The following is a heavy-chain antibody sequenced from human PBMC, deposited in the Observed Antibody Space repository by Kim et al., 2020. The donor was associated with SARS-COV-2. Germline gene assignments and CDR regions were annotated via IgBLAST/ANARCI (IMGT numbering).Heavy chain of an antibody. CDR2: VRYGGSGNT. CDR3: AYQQLATLRYFYGQD. V-gene: IGHV4-39*01. CDR1: GDSISSSSYF. J-gene: IGHJ6*01. Sequence: SQTLSLTCTVSGDSISSSSYFWGWIRQPPGKGLEWIGNVRYGGSGNTNYNPSLKSRVTISVGSSMREFFLNLTSVTVADTAVYFCAYQQLATLRYFYGQD. D-gene: IGHD6-13*01.